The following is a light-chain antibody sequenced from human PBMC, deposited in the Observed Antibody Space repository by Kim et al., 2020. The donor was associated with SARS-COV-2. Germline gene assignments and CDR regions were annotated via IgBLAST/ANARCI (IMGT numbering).Light chain of an antibody. Sequence: GQSVTISCTGPGSDVASYNRVSWYQQPPRTAPKLMIYEVSNRPSGVPDRFSGSKSGNTASLTISGLQAEDEADYYCSSYTSSSTYVFGTGTKVTVL. CDR3: SSYTSSSTYV. CDR2: EVS. CDR1: GSDVASYNR. J-gene: IGLJ1*01. V-gene: IGLV2-18*02.